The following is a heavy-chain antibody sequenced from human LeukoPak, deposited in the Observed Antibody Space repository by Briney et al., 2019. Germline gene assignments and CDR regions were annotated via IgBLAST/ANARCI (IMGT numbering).Heavy chain of an antibody. Sequence: GGSLRLSCAASGFTFSSYGILWVRQAPGKGLEWVAVIWYDGSNKYYADSVKDRFTISRDQSKTTVYLQMNGLRADDTAVYYCARLGSGWAIDYWGQGTLVTVSS. CDR3: ARLGSGWAIDY. CDR2: IWYDGSNK. V-gene: IGHV3-33*01. J-gene: IGHJ4*02. CDR1: GFTFSSYG. D-gene: IGHD6-19*01.